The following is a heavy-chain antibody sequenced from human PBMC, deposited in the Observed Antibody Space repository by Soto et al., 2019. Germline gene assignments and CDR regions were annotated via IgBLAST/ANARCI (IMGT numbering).Heavy chain of an antibody. D-gene: IGHD3-3*01. CDR1: GFTFSIYA. CDR2: ISGSGGST. J-gene: IGHJ6*02. Sequence: PGGSLRLSCAASGFTFSIYAMSWVRQAPGKGLEWVSAISGSGGSTYYADSVKGRLTISRDNSKNTLYLQMNSLRAEDTAVYYCAKDRITIFGVVIMPVPCCMDVWGQGTTVTVSS. V-gene: IGHV3-23*01. CDR3: AKDRITIFGVVIMPVPCCMDV.